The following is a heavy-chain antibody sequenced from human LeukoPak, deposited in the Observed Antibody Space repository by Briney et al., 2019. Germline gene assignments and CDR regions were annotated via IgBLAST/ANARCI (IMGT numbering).Heavy chain of an antibody. CDR3: AREGGFCFGDTCRFFDF. J-gene: IGHJ4*02. D-gene: IGHD2-15*01. Sequence: GGSLRLSCAASGFTFSTSSLNWVRQAPGKGLGWVSSISSSRSYIYYADSVKGRFTISRDNAKNSLYLQMNSLGAEDTAVYYCAREGGFCFGDTCRFFDFWGQGTLVTVSS. CDR2: ISSSRSYI. CDR1: GFTFSTSS. V-gene: IGHV3-21*01.